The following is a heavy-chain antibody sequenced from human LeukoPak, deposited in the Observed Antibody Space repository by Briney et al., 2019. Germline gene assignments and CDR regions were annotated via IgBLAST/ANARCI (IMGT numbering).Heavy chain of an antibody. Sequence: PSETLSLTCDVSGGSISSNNWWSWVRQPPGKGLEWIGEISHSGSTNYNPSLKSRVTISVDTYNNQFSLKLSSVTAADTAVYYCARDSIGYYGSGNFEYWGQGTLVTVSS. CDR1: GGSISSNNW. V-gene: IGHV4-4*02. CDR2: ISHSGST. CDR3: ARDSIGYYGSGNFEY. J-gene: IGHJ4*02. D-gene: IGHD3-10*01.